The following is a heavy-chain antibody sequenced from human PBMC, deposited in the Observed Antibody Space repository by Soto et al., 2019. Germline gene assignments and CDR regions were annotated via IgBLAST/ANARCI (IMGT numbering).Heavy chain of an antibody. Sequence: QVQLVQSGVEVKKPGASVKVSCKASGYTFTSYGISWVRQAPGQGLEWVGWISAYNGNTNYAQKLQGRVTMTTDTSTSTACMELRSLRSDDTAVYYCAAPNASGSGSYFGYWGQGTLVTVSS. CDR2: ISAYNGNT. D-gene: IGHD3-10*01. CDR3: AAPNASGSGSYFGY. CDR1: GYTFTSYG. J-gene: IGHJ4*02. V-gene: IGHV1-18*01.